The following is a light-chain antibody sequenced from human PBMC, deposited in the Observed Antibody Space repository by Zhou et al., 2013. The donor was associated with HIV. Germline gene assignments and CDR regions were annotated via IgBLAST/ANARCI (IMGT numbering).Light chain of an antibody. J-gene: IGKJ4*01. Sequence: EIVMTQSPATLSVSPGERATLSCRASQGVSSNLAWYQQIPGQAPRLLIYSASTRATGIPDRFSGSGSGTDFTLTISGLEPEDFAVFYCQQYGGSVTFGGGTKVEIK. CDR1: QGVSSN. V-gene: IGKV3-20*01. CDR3: QQYGGSVT. CDR2: SAS.